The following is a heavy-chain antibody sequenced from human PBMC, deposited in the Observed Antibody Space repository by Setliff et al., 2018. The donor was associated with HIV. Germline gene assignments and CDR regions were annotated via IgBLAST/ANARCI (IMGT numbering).Heavy chain of an antibody. J-gene: IGHJ1*01. V-gene: IGHV1-24*01. Sequence: EASVKVSCKVSGYTLTELSIHWVRQAPGKGLEWMGGFDPEDGEIIYAQKFQGTFTMTEDTSTDTVYMELSSLKSEDTAVYYCATDLSSGYFYFTLHFWGQGTLVTVS. CDR2: FDPEDGEI. D-gene: IGHD3-22*01. CDR3: ATDLSSGYFYFTLHF. CDR1: GYTLTELS.